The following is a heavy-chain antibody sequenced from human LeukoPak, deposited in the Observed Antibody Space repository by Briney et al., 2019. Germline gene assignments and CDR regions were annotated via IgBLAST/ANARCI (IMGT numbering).Heavy chain of an antibody. Sequence: PGGPLRLSCAASGFTFSNYAMSWVRQAPGKGLEWVSAITGSGGNTYYADSVKGRFTISRDNSKNTLYLQKNSLRAEDTAVYYCAKWGDYDVLTGYYVSDYWGQGTLVTVSS. V-gene: IGHV3-23*01. CDR1: GFTFSNYA. D-gene: IGHD3-9*01. CDR2: ITGSGGNT. CDR3: AKWGDYDVLTGYYVSDY. J-gene: IGHJ4*02.